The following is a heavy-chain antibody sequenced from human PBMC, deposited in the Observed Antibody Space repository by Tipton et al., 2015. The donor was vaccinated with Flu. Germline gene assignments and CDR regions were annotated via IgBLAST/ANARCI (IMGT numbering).Heavy chain of an antibody. V-gene: IGHV4-59*08. J-gene: IGHJ3*01. CDR2: IHYSGST. D-gene: IGHD2/OR15-2a*01. CDR1: GFSVSSYW. Sequence: LRLSCEASGFSVSSYWMSWVRQPPGKGLEWVGFIHYSGSTSYNPSLKSRVIISVDTSKNQFSLNLNSVTAADTAMYYCARHSRSMLPSREYDVWGQGAMVTVSS. CDR3: ARHSRSMLPSREYDV.